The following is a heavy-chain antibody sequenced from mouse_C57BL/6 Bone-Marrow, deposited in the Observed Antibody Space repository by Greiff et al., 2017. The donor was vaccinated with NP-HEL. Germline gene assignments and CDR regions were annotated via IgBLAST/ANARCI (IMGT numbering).Heavy chain of an antibody. J-gene: IGHJ3*01. CDR3: ARDVIKGWFAY. D-gene: IGHD2-4*01. CDR2: IYPGSGNT. V-gene: IGHV1-76*01. Sequence: QVQLKESGAELVRPGASVKLSCKASGYTFTDYYINWVKQRPGQGLEWIARIYPGSGNTYYNEKFKGKATLTAEKSSSTAYMQLSSLTSEDSAVYFCARDVIKGWFAYWGQGTLVTVSA. CDR1: GYTFTDYY.